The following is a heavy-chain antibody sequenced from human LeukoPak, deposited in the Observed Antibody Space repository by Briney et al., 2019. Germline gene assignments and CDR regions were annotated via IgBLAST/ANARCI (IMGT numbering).Heavy chain of an antibody. D-gene: IGHD5-18*01. CDR3: AKDGPDTAMVGPFDY. Sequence: GGSLRLSCAASGFSFSSYSMNWVRQAPGKGLEWVSSISGSSTHILYADSVKGRFTISRDDARNSLYLQMNSLRAEDTAVYYCAKDGPDTAMVGPFDYWGQGTLVTVSS. V-gene: IGHV3-21*04. J-gene: IGHJ4*02. CDR2: ISGSSTHI. CDR1: GFSFSSYS.